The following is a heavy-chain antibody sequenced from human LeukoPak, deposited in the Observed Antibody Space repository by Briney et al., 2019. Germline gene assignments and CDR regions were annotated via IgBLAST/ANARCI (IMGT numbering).Heavy chain of an antibody. D-gene: IGHD2-2*01. CDR3: ARDSPLHIVVVPAANPDY. V-gene: IGHV1-2*02. CDR2: INPNSGGT. CDR1: GYTFTGYY. J-gene: IGHJ4*02. Sequence: GASVKVSCKASGYTFTGYYMHWVRQAPGQGLEWMGWINPNSGGTNYAQKFQGRVTMTRDTSISTAYMELSRLRSDDTAVYYCARDSPLHIVVVPAANPDYWGQGTLVTVSS.